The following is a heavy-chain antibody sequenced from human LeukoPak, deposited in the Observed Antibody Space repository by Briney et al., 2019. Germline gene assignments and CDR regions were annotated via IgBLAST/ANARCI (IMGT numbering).Heavy chain of an antibody. CDR2: VYYTGST. Sequence: SETLSLTCTVSGGSISSSGYYWGWIRQPPGKGLEWVGSVYYTGSTFYNPSLKSRVTTSVDTSKNHFSLNLSSVTAADTAVYYCARHRGRYYDSGSYYYFDYWGQGTLVTVSS. V-gene: IGHV4-39*02. D-gene: IGHD3-10*01. CDR3: ARHRGRYYDSGSYYYFDY. CDR1: GGSISSSGYY. J-gene: IGHJ4*02.